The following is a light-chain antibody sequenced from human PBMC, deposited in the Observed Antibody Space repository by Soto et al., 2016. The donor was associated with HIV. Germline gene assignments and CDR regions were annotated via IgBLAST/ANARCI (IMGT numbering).Light chain of an antibody. Sequence: DDQMTQSPSSLSASVGDIVTITCRASQDIGNDLGWYQQKPGQAPKRLIYGASSLESGVPSRFSGSRSATEFTLTISSLQPEDFATYYCLQLNNFPRTFGQGTKVEIQ. CDR1: QDIGND. CDR2: GAS. CDR3: LQLNNFPRT. J-gene: IGKJ1*01. V-gene: IGKV1-17*01.